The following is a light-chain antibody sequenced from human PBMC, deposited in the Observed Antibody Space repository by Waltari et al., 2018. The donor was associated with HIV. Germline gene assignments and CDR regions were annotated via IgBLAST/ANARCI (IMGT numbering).Light chain of an antibody. CDR2: GAS. CDR3: QQGSSFPLT. J-gene: IGKJ4*01. CDR1: QSIGNW. Sequence: DIEMTQSPSFVSGSVGDTVIITCRASQSIGNWSAWYQQRPGKAPKLLVHGASSLQSGVPSRFGGSGSGTDFTLTIKSLQPDDSAIYYCQQGSSFPLTLGGGTKLEI. V-gene: IGKV1-12*01.